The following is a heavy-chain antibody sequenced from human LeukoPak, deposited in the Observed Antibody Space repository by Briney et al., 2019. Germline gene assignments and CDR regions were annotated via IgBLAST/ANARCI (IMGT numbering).Heavy chain of an antibody. Sequence: GGSLRLSCAASGFTFSSYAMHWVRQAPGKGLEWVAVISYDGSNKYYADSVKGRFTISRDNSKNTLYLQMNSLRAEDTAVYYCARDPNVDTAIMGPFDYWGQGTLVTVSS. CDR2: ISYDGSNK. CDR1: GFTFSSYA. D-gene: IGHD5-18*01. J-gene: IGHJ4*02. CDR3: ARDPNVDTAIMGPFDY. V-gene: IGHV3-30-3*01.